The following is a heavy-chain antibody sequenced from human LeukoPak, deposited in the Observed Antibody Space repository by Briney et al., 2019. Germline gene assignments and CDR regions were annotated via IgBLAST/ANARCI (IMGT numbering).Heavy chain of an antibody. J-gene: IGHJ4*02. D-gene: IGHD3-22*01. CDR2: IIPIFGIA. Sequence: AVKVSCKASGGTFSSYAISWVRQAPGQGLEWMGRIIPIFGIANYAQKFQGRVTITADKSTSTAYMELSSLRSEDTAVYYCARDLGYYDSSGLTWGQGTLVTVSS. CDR1: GGTFSSYA. V-gene: IGHV1-69*04. CDR3: ARDLGYYDSSGLT.